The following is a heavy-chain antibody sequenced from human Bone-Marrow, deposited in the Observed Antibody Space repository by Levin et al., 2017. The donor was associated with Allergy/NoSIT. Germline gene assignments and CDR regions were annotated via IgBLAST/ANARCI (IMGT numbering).Heavy chain of an antibody. J-gene: IGHJ4*02. Sequence: GGSLRLSCAASGFSFSACRMHWVRQVPGKGLVWVSDVNSDGSRTNYADSAKGRFTISRDKAKNMLYRQVDSLTAEETAVNDCVRDGGTFDYWGQGTLVTVSS. CDR3: VRDGGTFDY. V-gene: IGHV3-74*01. D-gene: IGHD3-16*01. CDR1: GFSFSACR. CDR2: VNSDGSRT.